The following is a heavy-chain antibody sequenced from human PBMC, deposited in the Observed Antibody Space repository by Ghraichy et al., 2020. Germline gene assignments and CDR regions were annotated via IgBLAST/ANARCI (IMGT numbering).Heavy chain of an antibody. CDR2: ISYDGRNK. CDR3: APNYFDY. CDR1: GFIFSNQG. Sequence: GGSLRLSCAASGFIFSNQGMHWVRQAPGKGLEWVAVISYDGRNKNYADSVKGRFTISRDNSKNTLYLQMNSLRAEDTAVYYCAPNYFDYWGQGTLVTVSS. V-gene: IGHV3-30*03. J-gene: IGHJ4*02.